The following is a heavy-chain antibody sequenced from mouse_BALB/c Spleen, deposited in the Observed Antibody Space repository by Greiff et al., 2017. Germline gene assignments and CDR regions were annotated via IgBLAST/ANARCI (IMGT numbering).Heavy chain of an antibody. CDR3: ARFTVVARAMDY. J-gene: IGHJ4*01. CDR2: ISSGSSTI. CDR1: GFTFSSFG. Sequence: EVQLVESGGGLVQPGGSRKLSCAASGFTFSSFGMHWVRQAPEKGLEWVAYISSGSSTIYYADTVKGRFTISRDNPKNTLFLQMTSLRSEDTAMYYCARFTVVARAMDYWGQGTSVTVSS. V-gene: IGHV5-17*02. D-gene: IGHD1-1*01.